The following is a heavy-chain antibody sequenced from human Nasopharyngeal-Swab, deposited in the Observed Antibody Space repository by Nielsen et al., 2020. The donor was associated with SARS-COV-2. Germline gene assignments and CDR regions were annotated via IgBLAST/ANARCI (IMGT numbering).Heavy chain of an antibody. CDR2: IYYSGST. CDR1: GGSISSYY. D-gene: IGHD6-13*01. V-gene: IGHV4-59*01. Sequence: SETLSLTCTVSGGSISSYYWSWIRQPPGKGLEWIGYIYYSGSTNYNPSLKSRVTISVDTPKNQFSLNLSSVTAADTAVYYCARDYYIAAAGTFGLKNYYYMDVWGKGTTVTVSS. J-gene: IGHJ6*03. CDR3: ARDYYIAAAGTFGLKNYYYMDV.